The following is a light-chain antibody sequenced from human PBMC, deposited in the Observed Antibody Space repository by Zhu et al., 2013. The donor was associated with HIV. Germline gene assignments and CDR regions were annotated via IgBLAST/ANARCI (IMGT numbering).Light chain of an antibody. CDR1: QSLNDHY. CDR3: QHYGKSPFT. Sequence: EIVLTQSPGALSLSPGERATLSCRASQSLNDHYLAWYQHKPGQAPRLLIYGVSTRFTGIPDRFSGSGAGTDFSLTISRLEPEDFAVYYCQHYGKSPFTFGPGTKVDIK. J-gene: IGKJ3*01. CDR2: GVS. V-gene: IGKV3-20*01.